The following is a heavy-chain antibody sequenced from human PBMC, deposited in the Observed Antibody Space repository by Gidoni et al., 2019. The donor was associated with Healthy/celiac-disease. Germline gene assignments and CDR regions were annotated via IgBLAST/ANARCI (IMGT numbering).Heavy chain of an antibody. CDR1: GFTVSSNY. D-gene: IGHD3-22*01. Sequence: EVQLVETGGGLIQPGGSLRLSCAASGFTVSSNYMSWVRQAPGKGLEWVSVIYSGGRTYYADSVKGRFTISRDNSKNTLYLQMNSLRAEDTAVYYCARLTYYYDSSGSSGVDYWGQGTLVTVSS. J-gene: IGHJ4*02. V-gene: IGHV3-53*02. CDR3: ARLTYYYDSSGSSGVDY. CDR2: IYSGGRT.